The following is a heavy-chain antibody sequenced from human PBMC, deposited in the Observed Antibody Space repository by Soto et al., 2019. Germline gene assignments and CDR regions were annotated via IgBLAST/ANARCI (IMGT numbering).Heavy chain of an antibody. CDR1: GASISSGGYS. CDR2: IYQTGST. J-gene: IGHJ4*02. CDR3: ATRDGYNSYFDY. Sequence: SETLSLTCAVSGASISSGGYSWSWIRQPPGRGLEWIGYIYQTGSTYYNPSLESRVTISVDLAKNQFSLEVKSMTAADTAVYYCATRDGYNSYFDYWGQGALVTVSS. D-gene: IGHD1-1*01. V-gene: IGHV4-30-2*01.